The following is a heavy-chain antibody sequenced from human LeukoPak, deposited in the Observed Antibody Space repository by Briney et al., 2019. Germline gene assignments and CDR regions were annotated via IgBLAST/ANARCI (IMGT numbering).Heavy chain of an antibody. CDR2: ISSGSGYI. D-gene: IGHD3-9*01. CDR3: TTALNFDILTGLYQPIAAFDI. Sequence: PGGSLRLSCAASGFTFSSYSMNWVRQAPGKGLEWVSSISSGSGYIYYADSLKGRFTISRDNAKNSLYLQMNSLRAEDTAVYYCTTALNFDILTGLYQPIAAFDIWGQGTLVTVSS. V-gene: IGHV3-21*01. CDR1: GFTFSSYS. J-gene: IGHJ3*02.